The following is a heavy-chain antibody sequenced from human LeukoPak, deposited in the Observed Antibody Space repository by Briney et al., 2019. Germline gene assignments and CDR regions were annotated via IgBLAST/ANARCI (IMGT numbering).Heavy chain of an antibody. CDR2: IYSDGST. CDR3: ARGKQWLAIFDY. V-gene: IGHV3-66*01. J-gene: IGHJ4*02. Sequence: PGGSLRLSCAASGFTVRSNCMSWVRQAPGKGLEWVSVIYSDGSTYYADSVKGRFTISRDNSKNTLYLQMNSLRAEDTAVYYCARGKQWLAIFDYWGQGTLVTVSS. CDR1: GFTVRSNC. D-gene: IGHD6-19*01.